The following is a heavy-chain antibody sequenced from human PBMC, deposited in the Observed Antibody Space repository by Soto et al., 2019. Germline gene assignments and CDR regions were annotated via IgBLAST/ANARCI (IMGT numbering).Heavy chain of an antibody. J-gene: IGHJ6*02. CDR1: GYSFTSYW. V-gene: IGHV5-51*01. CDR3: ARGSPITMVRGAMSYYYGMDV. D-gene: IGHD3-10*01. CDR2: IYPGDSDT. Sequence: GESLKISCKGSGYSFTSYWIGWVRQMPGKGLEWMGIIYPGDSDTRYSPSFQGQVTISADKSISTAYLQWSSLKASDTAMYYCARGSPITMVRGAMSYYYGMDVWGQGTTVTVSS.